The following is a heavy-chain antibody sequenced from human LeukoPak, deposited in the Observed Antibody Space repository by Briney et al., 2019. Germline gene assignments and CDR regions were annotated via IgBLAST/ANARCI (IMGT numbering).Heavy chain of an antibody. Sequence: SETLSLTCAVYGGSFSGYYWSWIRQPPGKGLEWIGEINHSGSTNYNPSLKSRVTISVDTSKNQFSLKLSSVTAADTAVYYCARQIAAAGYWYFDLWGRGTLVTVSS. CDR2: INHSGST. D-gene: IGHD6-13*01. J-gene: IGHJ2*01. CDR1: GGSFSGYY. V-gene: IGHV4-34*01. CDR3: ARQIAAAGYWYFDL.